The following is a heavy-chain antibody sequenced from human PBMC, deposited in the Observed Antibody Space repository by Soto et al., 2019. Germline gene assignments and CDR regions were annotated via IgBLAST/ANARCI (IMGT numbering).Heavy chain of an antibody. CDR1: GCTLNMSA. CDR3: AKDRGIIVNASDAFDV. Sequence: GRSLRLACPSSGCTLNMSAVHWVRQAPGKGLEWVSYISDIGDRTYYADSVEGRFTISRDRSKNTVSLQMDSLRAEDTAVYYCAKDRGIIVNASDAFDVWGQGTKVTVSS. V-gene: IGHV3-23*01. CDR2: ISDIGDRT. J-gene: IGHJ3*01. D-gene: IGHD3-16*02.